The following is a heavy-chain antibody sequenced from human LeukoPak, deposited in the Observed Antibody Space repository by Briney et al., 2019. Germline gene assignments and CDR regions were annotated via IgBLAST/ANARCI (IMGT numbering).Heavy chain of an antibody. Sequence: SETLSLTCTVSGGSISSYCWSWLRQPPGKGLEWIGYTYYSGSTNYNPSPKSRVTISVDTSKNQFSLKLSSVTAADTAVYYCARVAPYSSSWYPYYYYYGMDVWGQGTTVTVSS. V-gene: IGHV4-59*01. D-gene: IGHD6-13*01. CDR3: ARVAPYSSSWYPYYYYYGMDV. J-gene: IGHJ6*02. CDR2: TYYSGST. CDR1: GGSISSYC.